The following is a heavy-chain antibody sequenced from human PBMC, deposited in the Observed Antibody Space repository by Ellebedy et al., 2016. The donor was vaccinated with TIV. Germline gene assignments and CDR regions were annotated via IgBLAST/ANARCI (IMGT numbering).Heavy chain of an antibody. CDR1: GYTFTSYY. V-gene: IGHV1-46*01. Sequence: ASVKVSCKASGYTFTSYYMHWVRQAPGQGLEWMGIINPSGGSTSYAQKFQGRVTMTRDTSTSTVYMELSSLRSEDTAVYYCALSIAARWYFDYWGQGTLVTVSS. D-gene: IGHD6-6*01. CDR2: INPSGGST. J-gene: IGHJ4*02. CDR3: ALSIAARWYFDY.